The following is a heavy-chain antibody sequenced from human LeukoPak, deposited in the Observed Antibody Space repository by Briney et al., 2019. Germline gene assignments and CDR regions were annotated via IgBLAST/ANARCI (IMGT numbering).Heavy chain of an antibody. CDR2: INAGNGNT. CDR3: ARGLYSSSWHDAFDI. Sequence: ASVKFSCKASGYTFTSYAMHWVRQAPGQRPEWMGWINAGNGNTKYSQKFQGRVTITRDTSASTAYMELSSLRSEDTAVYYCARGLYSSSWHDAFDIWGQGTMVTVSS. V-gene: IGHV1-3*01. CDR1: GYTFTSYA. D-gene: IGHD6-13*01. J-gene: IGHJ3*02.